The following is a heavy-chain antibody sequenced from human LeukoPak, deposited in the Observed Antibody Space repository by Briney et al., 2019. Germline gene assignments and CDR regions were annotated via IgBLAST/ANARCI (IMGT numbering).Heavy chain of an antibody. J-gene: IGHJ4*02. V-gene: IGHV3-30-3*01. CDR2: ISYDGSNK. D-gene: IGHD5-18*01. CDR3: ARDEYSYGIDY. CDR1: GFTFSSYA. Sequence: GGSLRLSCAASGFTFSSYAMHWVRQAPGKGLEWVAVISYDGSNKYYADSVKGRFTISRDNSKNTLYLQMNSLRAEDTAVYYCARDEYSYGIDYWGQGTLVTVSS.